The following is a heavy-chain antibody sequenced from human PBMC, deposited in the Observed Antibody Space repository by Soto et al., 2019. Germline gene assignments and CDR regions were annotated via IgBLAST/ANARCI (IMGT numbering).Heavy chain of an antibody. Sequence: SETLSLTCTVSGGSISSGGYYWSWIRQHPGKGLEWIGYIYYSGSTYYNPSLKSRVTISVDTSKNQFSLKLSSVTAADTAVYYCAVTETYDFWSGYLATGVVVVWGQGTTVTVSS. D-gene: IGHD3-3*01. CDR1: GGSISSGGYY. V-gene: IGHV4-31*03. CDR2: IYYSGST. CDR3: AVTETYDFWSGYLATGVVVV. J-gene: IGHJ6*02.